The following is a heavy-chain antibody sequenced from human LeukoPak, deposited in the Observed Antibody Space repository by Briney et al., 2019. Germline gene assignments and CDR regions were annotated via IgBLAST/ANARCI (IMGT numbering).Heavy chain of an antibody. V-gene: IGHV4-38-2*01. CDR2: MYHSGST. D-gene: IGHD3-22*01. CDR1: GYSINSGYF. CDR3: ARHRLFDSSGYYYDFDY. Sequence: PSETLSLTCAVSGYSINSGYFWGWIRPPPGKGLEYIGSMYHSGSTYHNPSLKSRVTISVDTSKNQFSLKLTSVTAADTAVYYCARHRLFDSSGYYYDFDYWGQGTLVTVSS. J-gene: IGHJ4*02.